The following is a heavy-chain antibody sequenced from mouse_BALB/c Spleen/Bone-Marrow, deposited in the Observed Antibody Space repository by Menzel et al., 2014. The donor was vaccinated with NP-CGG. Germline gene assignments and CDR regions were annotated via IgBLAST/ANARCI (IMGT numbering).Heavy chain of an antibody. J-gene: IGHJ2*01. CDR2: INPDSSTI. CDR1: GFDFSRYW. Sequence: EVQLQESGGGLVQPGGSLKLSCAASGFDFSRYWMSWVRQAPGKGLEWIGEINPDSSTINYTPSLKDKFIISRDNAKNTLYLRMSKVRSEDTALYYCARLYYYGLQDYWGQGTTLTVSS. D-gene: IGHD1-1*01. V-gene: IGHV4-1*02. CDR3: ARLYYYGLQDY.